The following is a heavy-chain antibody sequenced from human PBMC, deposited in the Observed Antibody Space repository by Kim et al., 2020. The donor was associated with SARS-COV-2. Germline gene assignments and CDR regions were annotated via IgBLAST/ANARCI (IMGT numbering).Heavy chain of an antibody. Sequence: GGSLRLSCAASGFTFTSYAMNWVRQAPGKGLEWVSTVSGTGGSTYYGDSVKGRFTISRDNSKNTVYLQMNSLSADDTAVYYCAKGLNYYDYSGYNYWGQGTLVSVSS. CDR1: GFTFTSYA. J-gene: IGHJ4*02. V-gene: IGHV3-23*01. D-gene: IGHD3-22*01. CDR3: AKGLNYYDYSGYNY. CDR2: VSGTGGST.